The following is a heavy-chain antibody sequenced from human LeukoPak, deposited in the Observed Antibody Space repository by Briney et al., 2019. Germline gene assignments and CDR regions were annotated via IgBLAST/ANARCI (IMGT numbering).Heavy chain of an antibody. CDR2: IIPIFGTA. J-gene: IGHJ5*02. CDR3: AREVGYYDSSGYYKYNWFDP. D-gene: IGHD3-22*01. Sequence: ASVKVSCKASGGTFSSYAISWVRQAPGQGLEWMGGIIPIFGTANYAQKFQGRVTITADESTSTAYMELSSLRSEDTAVYYCAREVGYYDSSGYYKYNWFDPWGQGTLVTVSS. V-gene: IGHV1-69*13. CDR1: GGTFSSYA.